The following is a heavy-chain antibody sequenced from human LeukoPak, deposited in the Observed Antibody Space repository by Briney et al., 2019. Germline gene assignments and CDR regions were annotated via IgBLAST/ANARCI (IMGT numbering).Heavy chain of an antibody. CDR1: GGSIGTFH. J-gene: IGHJ5*02. V-gene: IGHV4-4*09. Sequence: SETLSLTCSVSGGSIGTFHWHWIRQPPGKGLEWIGYIFTTEVTNYSPSLKSRVTISVDTSKNQFSLGLSSVTAADTAVYYCARSDGIVGEEAWFDPWGQGTLVTVSS. CDR3: ARSDGIVGEEAWFDP. D-gene: IGHD1-26*01. CDR2: IFTTEVT.